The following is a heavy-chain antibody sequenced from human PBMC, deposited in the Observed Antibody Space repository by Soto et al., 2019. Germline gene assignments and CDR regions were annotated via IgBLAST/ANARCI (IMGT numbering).Heavy chain of an antibody. CDR2: IYYSGST. CDR3: ARVYVVPDAFDI. CDR1: GGSVSSGSYY. V-gene: IGHV4-61*01. Sequence: SETLSLTCTVSGGSVSSGSYYWSWIRQPPGKGLEWIGYIYYSGSTNYNPSLKSRVTISVDTSKNQFSLKLSSVTAADTAVYYCARVYVVPDAFDIWGQGTMVTVSS. D-gene: IGHD2-21*01. J-gene: IGHJ3*02.